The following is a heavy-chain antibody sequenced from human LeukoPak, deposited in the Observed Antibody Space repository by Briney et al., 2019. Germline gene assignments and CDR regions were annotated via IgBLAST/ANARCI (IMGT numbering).Heavy chain of an antibody. CDR3: ARDHCSGGSCYSAY. CDR2: IYSGGST. Sequence: PGGSLRLSCAASGFTVSSNYMTWVRQAPGKGLEWVSVIYSGGSTNYADSVKGRFTISRDNSKNTLYLQMNSLRAEDTAVYCCARDHCSGGSCYSAYWGQGTLVTVSS. D-gene: IGHD2-15*01. J-gene: IGHJ4*02. V-gene: IGHV3-53*01. CDR1: GFTVSSNY.